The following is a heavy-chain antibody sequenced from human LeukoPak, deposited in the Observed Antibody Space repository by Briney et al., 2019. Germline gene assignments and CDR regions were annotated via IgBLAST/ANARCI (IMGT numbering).Heavy chain of an antibody. Sequence: GGSLRLSCAAPGFTFDDYAMHWVRQAPGKGLEWVSGISWNSGSIGYADSVKGRFTISRDNAKNSLYLQMNSLRAEDTALYYCAKDMSLGGVWYYFDYWGQGTLVTVSS. CDR3: AKDMSLGGVWYYFDY. CDR1: GFTFDDYA. D-gene: IGHD3-10*01. V-gene: IGHV3-9*01. CDR2: ISWNSGSI. J-gene: IGHJ4*02.